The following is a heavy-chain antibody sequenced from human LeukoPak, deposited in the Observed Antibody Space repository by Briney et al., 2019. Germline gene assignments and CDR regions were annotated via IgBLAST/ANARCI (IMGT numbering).Heavy chain of an antibody. CDR1: GFTFRSYG. J-gene: IGHJ4*02. CDR3: AKEAMVTRASYYFDY. V-gene: IGHV3-23*01. Sequence: PGGSLRLSCAASGFTFRSYGMSWVRQAPGKGLEWVSGISGSGGRTFYADSVKGRFTISRDKSKNTLYLQMNSLRAEDTAVYYCAKEAMVTRASYYFDYWGQGTLVTVSS. CDR2: ISGSGGRT. D-gene: IGHD2-21*02.